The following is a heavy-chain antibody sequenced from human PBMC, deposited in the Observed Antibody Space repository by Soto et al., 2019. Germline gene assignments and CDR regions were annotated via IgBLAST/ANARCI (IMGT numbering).Heavy chain of an antibody. CDR1: GGTFNTYT. V-gene: IGHV1-69*02. Sequence: QVHLIQSGAEVKKPGSSVKVSCKAAGGTFNTYTLIWVRQAPGHGLEWMGRIIPMVTVTNSAQKFQGRLTLTADKSKGTAFMELTSLRSDDTSVYYCSICSWSAETFDVWGQGTMVTVSS. CDR2: IIPMVTVT. D-gene: IGHD2-2*01. CDR3: SICSWSAETFDV. J-gene: IGHJ3*01.